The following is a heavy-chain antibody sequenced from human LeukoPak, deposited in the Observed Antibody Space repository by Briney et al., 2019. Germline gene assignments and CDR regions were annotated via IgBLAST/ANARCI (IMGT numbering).Heavy chain of an antibody. CDR1: GFTFSDYY. Sequence: PGGSLRLSCAASGFTFSDYYMSWILQAPGKGLEWVSYISSSGSTIYYADSVKGRFTISRDNAKNSLYLQMNSLRAEDTAVYYCSRDPLYSYGSFDYWGQGTLVTVSS. V-gene: IGHV3-11*01. CDR2: ISSSGSTI. CDR3: SRDPLYSYGSFDY. J-gene: IGHJ4*02. D-gene: IGHD5-18*01.